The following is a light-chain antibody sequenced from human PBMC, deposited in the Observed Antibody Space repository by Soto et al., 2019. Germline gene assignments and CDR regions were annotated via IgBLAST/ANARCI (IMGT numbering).Light chain of an antibody. J-gene: IGLJ1*01. CDR3: CSYTSGSTPVV. CDR2: DVG. V-gene: IGLV2-14*03. CDR1: SSDVGGYNF. Sequence: QSALTQPASVSGSPGQSITISCTGTSSDVGGYNFVSWYQQHPGKAPKLMIFDVGDRPSGVSNRFSGSKSGNTASLTISGLQAEDEADYYCCSYTSGSTPVVFGTGTKVTVL.